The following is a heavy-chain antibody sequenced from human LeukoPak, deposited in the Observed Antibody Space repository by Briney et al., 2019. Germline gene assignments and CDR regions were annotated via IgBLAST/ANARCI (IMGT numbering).Heavy chain of an antibody. V-gene: IGHV1-18*01. J-gene: IGHJ3*02. CDR1: GYTFTNYG. CDR3: AREEGDWGDAFDI. CDR2: ISGYNGNT. D-gene: IGHD2-21*02. Sequence: ASVKVSCKASGYTFTNYGISWVRQAPGQGLEWMGWISGYNGNTNYAQKVQGRVTMTRDTSTSTAYMELRNLRSDDTAVYYCAREEGDWGDAFDIWGQGTLVTVSS.